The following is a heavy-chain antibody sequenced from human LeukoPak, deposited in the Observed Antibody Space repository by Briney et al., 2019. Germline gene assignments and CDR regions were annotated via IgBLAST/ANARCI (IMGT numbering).Heavy chain of an antibody. J-gene: IGHJ6*02. CDR3: AKDLGVTIFGVVIYGMDV. CDR2: ISYDGSNK. Sequence: GGSLRLSCAASGFTFSSYGVHWVRQAPGKGLEWVAVISYDGSNKYYADSVKGRFTISRDNSKNTLYLQMNSLRAEDTAVYYCAKDLGVTIFGVVIYGMDVWGQGTTVTVSS. V-gene: IGHV3-30*18. D-gene: IGHD3-3*01. CDR1: GFTFSSYG.